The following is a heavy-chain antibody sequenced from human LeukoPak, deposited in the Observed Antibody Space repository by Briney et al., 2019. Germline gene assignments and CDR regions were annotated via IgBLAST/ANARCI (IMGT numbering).Heavy chain of an antibody. CDR3: ARDPTYLNYYGSGSFEY. CDR2: ISAYNGNT. V-gene: IGHV1-18*04. Sequence: GASVKVSCKASGYTFTGYYIHWVRQAPGQGLEWMGWISAYNGNTNYAQKLQGRVTMTTDTSTSTAYMELRSLRSDDTAVYYCARDPTYLNYYGSGSFEYWGQGTLVTVSS. D-gene: IGHD3-10*01. J-gene: IGHJ4*02. CDR1: GYTFTGYY.